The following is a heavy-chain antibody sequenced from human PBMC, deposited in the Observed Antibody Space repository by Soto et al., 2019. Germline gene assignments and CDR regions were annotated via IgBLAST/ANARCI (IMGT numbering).Heavy chain of an antibody. D-gene: IGHD6-19*01. CDR2: INPSGGST. CDR3: ARGRVNIAVAGTVYYYGMDV. CDR1: GYTFTSYY. V-gene: IGHV1-46*01. Sequence: ASVKVSCKASGYTFTSYYMHWVRQAPGQGLEWKGIINPSGGSTSYAQKFQGRVTMTRDTSTSTVYMELSSLRSEDTAVYYCARGRVNIAVAGTVYYYGMDVWGQGTTVTVSS. J-gene: IGHJ6*02.